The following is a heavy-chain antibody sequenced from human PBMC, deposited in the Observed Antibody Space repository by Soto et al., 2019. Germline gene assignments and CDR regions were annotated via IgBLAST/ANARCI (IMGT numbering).Heavy chain of an antibody. V-gene: IGHV4-4*02. Sequence: QVQLQESGPGLVKPSGTLSLTCAVSGGSISSRNWWSWVHQPPGKGLEWIGEIYHSGSTNYNPSLKSRVTISVDKSKNQFSLKLSSVTAADTAVYYCARGEEYDYGDDSFDYWGQGTLVTVSS. CDR2: IYHSGST. CDR3: ARGEEYDYGDDSFDY. CDR1: GGSISSRNW. J-gene: IGHJ4*02. D-gene: IGHD4-17*01.